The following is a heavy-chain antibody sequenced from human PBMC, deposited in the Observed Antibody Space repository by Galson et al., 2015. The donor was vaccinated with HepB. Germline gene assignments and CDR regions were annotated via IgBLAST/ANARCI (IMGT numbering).Heavy chain of an antibody. D-gene: IGHD2-2*01. J-gene: IGHJ4*02. CDR1: GFTFTAYA. CDR3: ARGPRDCSSTSCSDYSDF. CDR2: IYSGGNT. Sequence: SLRLSCAASGFTFTAYAMSWVRQAPGQGLEWVSVIYSGGNTYYADSVKGRFTISRDNSKNTLYLQMNSLRAEDTAVYYCARGPRDCSSTSCSDYSDFWGQGALVTVSS. V-gene: IGHV3-66*01.